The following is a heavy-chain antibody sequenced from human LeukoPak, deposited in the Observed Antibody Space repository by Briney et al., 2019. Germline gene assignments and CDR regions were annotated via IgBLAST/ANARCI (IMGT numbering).Heavy chain of an antibody. CDR1: GFTFSPYG. D-gene: IGHD4-17*01. CDR2: IGFDGINK. V-gene: IGHV3-33*01. CDR3: VRDFNSPGDYANLDAFDI. J-gene: IGHJ3*02. Sequence: PGGPLKLSCAPPGFTFSPYGMHWAGKPPAKGRGGLPDIGFDGINKHYADAVKGRFTVSRDNSKNTLYLQMNSLRAEDTAVYYCVRDFNSPGDYANLDAFDIWGQGTMVTVSS.